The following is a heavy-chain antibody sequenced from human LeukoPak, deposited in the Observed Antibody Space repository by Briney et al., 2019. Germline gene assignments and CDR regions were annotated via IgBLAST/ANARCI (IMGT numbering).Heavy chain of an antibody. J-gene: IGHJ6*02. D-gene: IGHD2-15*01. CDR3: ARSSGPRHYYDMDV. V-gene: IGHV4-59*01. CDR2: IYYSGST. CDR1: GGSISSYY. Sequence: SSETLSLTCTVSGGSISSYYWSWVRQPPGKGLEWIGYIYYSGSTNYNPSLKSRVTISVDTSKNQFSLKLSSVTAADTAVYYCARSSGPRHYYDMDVWGQGTTVTVSS.